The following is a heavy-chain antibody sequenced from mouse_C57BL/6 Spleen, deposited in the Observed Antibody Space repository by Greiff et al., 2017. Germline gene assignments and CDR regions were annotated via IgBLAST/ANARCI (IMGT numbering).Heavy chain of an antibody. CDR2: IYPGDGDT. J-gene: IGHJ1*03. Sequence: VQLQQSGPELVKPGASVKISCTASGYAISSACMNWVKQRPGQGLEWIGRIYPGDGDTNYDGKFKGKDTLTADTSSSTAYMQLSSLTSEDVDVYFCERGYYGSTSWYLDDWGTGTTVTVSA. V-gene: IGHV1-82*01. CDR3: ERGYYGSTSWYLDD. CDR1: GYAISSAC. D-gene: IGHD1-1*01.